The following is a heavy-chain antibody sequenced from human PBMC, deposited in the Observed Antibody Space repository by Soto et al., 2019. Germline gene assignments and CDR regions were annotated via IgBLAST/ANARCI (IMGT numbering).Heavy chain of an antibody. Sequence: PGGSLRLSCAASGFTFSSYGMHWVRQAPGKGLEWVAVISYDGSNKYYADSVKGRFTISRDNSKNTLYLQMNSLRAEDTAVYYCAKRYRSSTSCYWFDYWGQGTLVTVSS. CDR1: GFTFSSYG. V-gene: IGHV3-30*18. D-gene: IGHD2-2*01. CDR3: AKRYRSSTSCYWFDY. CDR2: ISYDGSNK. J-gene: IGHJ4*02.